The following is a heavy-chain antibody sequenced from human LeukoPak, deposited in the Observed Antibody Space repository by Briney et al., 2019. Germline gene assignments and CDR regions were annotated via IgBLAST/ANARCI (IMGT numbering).Heavy chain of an antibody. D-gene: IGHD6-19*01. CDR1: GYAFTSYG. CDR2: ISEYNGNT. CDR3: ARVNIGGWYSLLGY. Sequence: GASVKVSCKASGYAFTSYGISWVRQAPGQGLEGMGWISEYNGNTNYAQKFQGRVTMTTDTSTSTAYMELRSLRSDDTAVYYCARVNIGGWYSLLGYWGQGTLVTVSS. J-gene: IGHJ4*02. V-gene: IGHV1-18*01.